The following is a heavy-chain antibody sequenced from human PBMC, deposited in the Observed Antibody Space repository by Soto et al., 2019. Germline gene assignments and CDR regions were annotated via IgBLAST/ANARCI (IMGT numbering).Heavy chain of an antibody. Sequence: ASVKVSCKASGYTFTSYAMHWVRQAPGQRLEWMGWINAGNGNTKYSQKFQGRVTITRDTSASTAYMELSSLRSEDTAVYYCARDRGWIGGQLGAWGAFDIWGQGTMVTVSS. J-gene: IGHJ3*02. CDR2: INAGNGNT. D-gene: IGHD6-13*01. CDR1: GYTFTSYA. CDR3: ARDRGWIGGQLGAWGAFDI. V-gene: IGHV1-3*01.